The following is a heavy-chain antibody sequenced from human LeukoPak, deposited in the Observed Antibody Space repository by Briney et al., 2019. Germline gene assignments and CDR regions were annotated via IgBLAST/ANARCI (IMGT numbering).Heavy chain of an antibody. Sequence: PSETLSLTCAVYGGSFSGYYWSWIRQPAGKGLEWIGRIYTSGSTNYNPSLKSRVTMSVDTSKNQFSLTLSSVTAADTAVYYCARAPKFRGVIPWYFDLWGRGTLVTVSS. CDR2: IYTSGST. CDR1: GGSFSGYY. D-gene: IGHD3-10*01. J-gene: IGHJ2*01. V-gene: IGHV4-59*10. CDR3: ARAPKFRGVIPWYFDL.